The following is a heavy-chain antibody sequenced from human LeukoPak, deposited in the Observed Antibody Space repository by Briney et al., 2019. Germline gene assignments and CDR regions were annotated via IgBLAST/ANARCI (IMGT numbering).Heavy chain of an antibody. D-gene: IGHD2/OR15-2a*01. CDR2: IDTAGDR. J-gene: IGHJ6*03. CDR1: GFTFRNYD. CDR3: ARGGSLYDASYYYFLDV. V-gene: IGHV3-13*01. Sequence: GGSLRLSCAASGFTFRNYDMHWVRHASGKGLEWVSAIDTAGDRSYPVSVKGRFTISRENDKNSLFLQMNNLSAGDAAVYYCARGGSLYDASYYYFLDVWGKGTRVTVSS.